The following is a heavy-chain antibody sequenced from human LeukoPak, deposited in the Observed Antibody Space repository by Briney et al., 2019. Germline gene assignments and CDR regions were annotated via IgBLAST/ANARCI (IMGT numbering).Heavy chain of an antibody. V-gene: IGHV4-34*01. CDR1: GGSFSGYY. Sequence: SETLSLTCAVYGGSFSGYYWSWIRQPPGKGLEWIGGINHSGSTNYNPSLKSRVTISVDTSKNQFSLKLSSVTAADTAVYYCARARYYYDSSGYTLDYWGQGTLVTVSS. CDR3: ARARYYYDSSGYTLDY. J-gene: IGHJ4*02. CDR2: INHSGST. D-gene: IGHD3-22*01.